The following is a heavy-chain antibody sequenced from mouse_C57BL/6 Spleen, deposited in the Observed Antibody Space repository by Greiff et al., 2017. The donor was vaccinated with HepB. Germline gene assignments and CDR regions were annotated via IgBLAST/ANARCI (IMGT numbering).Heavy chain of an antibody. V-gene: IGHV5-17*01. CDR3: AREITTASYWYFDV. D-gene: IGHD1-2*01. Sequence: EVKVVESGGGLVKPGGSLKLSCAASGFTFSDYGMHWVRQAPEKGLEWVAYISSGSSTIYYADTVKGRFTISRDNAKNTLFLQMTSLRSEDTAMYYCAREITTASYWYFDVWGTGTTVTVSS. CDR1: GFTFSDYG. CDR2: ISSGSSTI. J-gene: IGHJ1*03.